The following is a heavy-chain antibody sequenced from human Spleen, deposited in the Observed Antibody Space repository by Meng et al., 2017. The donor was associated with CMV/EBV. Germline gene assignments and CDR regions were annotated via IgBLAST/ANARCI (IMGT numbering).Heavy chain of an antibody. Sequence: QRQMQESGPGLVKPSETLSLTCTVSGGSISSSSYYWGWIRQPPGKGLEWIGSIYYSGSTYYNPSLKSRVTISVDTSKNQFSLKLSSVTAADTAVYYCARSARGDPYYFDYWGQGTLVTVSS. V-gene: IGHV4-39*07. CDR1: GGSISSSSYY. CDR3: ARSARGDPYYFDY. CDR2: IYYSGST. J-gene: IGHJ4*02. D-gene: IGHD4-17*01.